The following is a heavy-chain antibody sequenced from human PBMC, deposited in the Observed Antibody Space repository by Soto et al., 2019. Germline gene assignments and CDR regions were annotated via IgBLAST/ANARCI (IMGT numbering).Heavy chain of an antibody. CDR2: ITVSGGNT. J-gene: IGHJ4*02. D-gene: IGHD6-13*01. CDR3: QKVQHGSSWFSDLIF. CDR1: GFTFSSYS. Sequence: EVQLLQSGGGSVQPGGSMRLSCAASGFTFSSYSMTWVRQAPGKGLQWVSSITVSGGNTYYRASVKVRFTISRATSKNTVELELNGLRVEDTAVYYCQKVQHGSSWFSDLIFWGQGARVTVSS. V-gene: IGHV3-23*01.